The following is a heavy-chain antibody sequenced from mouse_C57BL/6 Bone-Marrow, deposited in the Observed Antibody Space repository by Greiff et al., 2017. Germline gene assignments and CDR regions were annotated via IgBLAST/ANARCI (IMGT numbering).Heavy chain of an antibody. CDR1: GFTFSDFY. D-gene: IGHD1-1*01. Sequence: EVKVVESGGGLVQSGRSLRLSCATSGFTFSDFYMAWVRQAPGKGLAWIAASRNKANDYTTEYSASVKGRFIVSRDTSQSILYLQMNALRDEDTAIDYCARDAKYYGSSYWYFDVWGTGTTVTVSS. CDR3: ARDAKYYGSSYWYFDV. V-gene: IGHV7-1*01. J-gene: IGHJ1*03. CDR2: SRNKANDYTT.